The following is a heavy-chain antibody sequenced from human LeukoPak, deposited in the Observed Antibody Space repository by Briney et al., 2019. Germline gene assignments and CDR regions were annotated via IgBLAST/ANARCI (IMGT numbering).Heavy chain of an antibody. V-gene: IGHV3-48*03. CDR1: GFTFSSYE. J-gene: IGHJ4*02. D-gene: IGHD3-16*01. CDR3: AREGGRSSTSFDY. CDR2: ISSSGSTI. Sequence: GGSLRLSCAASGFTFSSYEMNWVRQAPGKGLEWVSYISSSGSTIYYADSVKGRFTISRGNAKNSLYLQMDSLRAEDTAVYYCAREGGRSSTSFDYWGQGTLVTVSS.